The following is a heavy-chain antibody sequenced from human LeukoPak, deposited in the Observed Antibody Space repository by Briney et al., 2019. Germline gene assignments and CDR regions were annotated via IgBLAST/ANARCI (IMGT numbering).Heavy chain of an antibody. CDR1: GFTFSSYA. CDR3: AKDKMRGWVPAGFSSWFDP. D-gene: IGHD2-2*01. V-gene: IGHV3-23*01. CDR2: ISGSGGST. J-gene: IGHJ5*02. Sequence: GGSLRLSCAASGFTFSSYAMSWVRQAPGKGLEWVSAISGSGGSTYYADSVKGRFTISRDNSKNTLYLQMNSLRAEDTAVYYCAKDKMRGWVPAGFSSWFDPWGQGTLVTVSS.